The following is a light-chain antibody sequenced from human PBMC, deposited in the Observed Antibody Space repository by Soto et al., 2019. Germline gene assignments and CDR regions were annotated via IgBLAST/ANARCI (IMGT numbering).Light chain of an antibody. CDR2: GNI. Sequence: QSVLTQPPSVSGAPGQRVTISCTGSSSNIGAGYDVHWYQQRPGTAPKLLIFGNISRPSGVPDRFSGSKSGTSASLTITGLQAEDEGDYYCQSYDSTLSDRYVFGTGTKLTVL. V-gene: IGLV1-40*01. CDR3: QSYDSTLSDRYV. CDR1: SSNIGAGYD. J-gene: IGLJ1*01.